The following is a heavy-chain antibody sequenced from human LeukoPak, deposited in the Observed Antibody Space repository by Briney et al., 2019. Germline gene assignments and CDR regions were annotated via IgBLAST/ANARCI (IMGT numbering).Heavy chain of an antibody. V-gene: IGHV6-1*01. CDR3: ARDEGNTGWHTFDI. Sequence: SQTLSLTCGISGDSVSTINSAWNWVRQSPSRGLEWLGRTYYRSKWYYDYAVSVQGQITINPDTSKNQFSLQLSSVTPEDTAVYYCARDEGNTGWHTFDIWGQGTLITVSS. J-gene: IGHJ4*02. CDR1: GDSVSTINSA. D-gene: IGHD6-19*01. CDR2: TYYRSKWYY.